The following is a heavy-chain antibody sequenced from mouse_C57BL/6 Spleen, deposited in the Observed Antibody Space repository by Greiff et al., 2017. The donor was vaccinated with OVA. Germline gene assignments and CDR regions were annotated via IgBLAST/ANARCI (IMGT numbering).Heavy chain of an antibody. D-gene: IGHD3-3*01. V-gene: IGHV1-54*01. CDR1: GYAFTNYL. CDR2: INPGSGGT. J-gene: IGHJ2*01. CDR3: ARGTGDY. Sequence: QVQLQQSGVELVRPGTSVKVSCKASGYAFTNYLIEWVKQRPGQGLEWIGVINPGSGGTNYNEKFKGKATLTADKSSSTAYMQLSSLTSEDSAVYFCARGTGDYWGQGTTLTVSS.